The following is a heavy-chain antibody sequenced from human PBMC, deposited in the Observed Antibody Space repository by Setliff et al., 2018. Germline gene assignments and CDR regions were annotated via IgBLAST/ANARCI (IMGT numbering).Heavy chain of an antibody. CDR3: ARVVGADGIGIDY. CDR1: GYTFSDYG. J-gene: IGHJ4*02. D-gene: IGHD2-15*01. CDR2: IYPGDSDT. V-gene: IGHV5-51*01. Sequence: GESLKISCRGSGYTFSDYGIGWVRQMPGKGLEWMGIIYPGDSDTRYSPSFQGQVTFSADKSISTAYLQWSSLKASGTATYYCARVVGADGIGIDYWGQGTVVTSPQ.